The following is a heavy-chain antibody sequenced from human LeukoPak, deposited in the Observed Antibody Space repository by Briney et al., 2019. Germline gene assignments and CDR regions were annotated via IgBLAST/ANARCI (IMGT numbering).Heavy chain of an antibody. D-gene: IGHD5-12*01. J-gene: IGHJ5*02. CDR3: ARARPWLGVSNWFDP. CDR1: GFIFSDYW. Sequence: GGSLRLSCEASGFIFSDYWMTWVRQAPGKGLEWVAIIKNDGSEQYCVDSLKGRFTISRDNANNSLYLDMNSLRAEDTAIYYCARARPWLGVSNWFDPWGQGTMVTASS. CDR2: IKNDGSEQ. V-gene: IGHV3-7*01.